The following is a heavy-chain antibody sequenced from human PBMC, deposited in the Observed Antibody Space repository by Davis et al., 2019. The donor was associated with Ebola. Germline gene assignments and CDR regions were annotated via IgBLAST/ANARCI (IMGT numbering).Heavy chain of an antibody. V-gene: IGHV1-2*04. J-gene: IGHJ6*02. Sequence: AASVKVSCKASGYTFTGYYMHWVRQAPGQGLEWMGWINPNSGGTNYAQKFQGWVTMTRGTSISTAYMELSRLRSDDTAVYYCARDSIVATIYNYYYYYGMDVWGQGTTVTVSS. CDR2: INPNSGGT. CDR3: ARDSIVATIYNYYYYYGMDV. CDR1: GYTFTGYY. D-gene: IGHD5-12*01.